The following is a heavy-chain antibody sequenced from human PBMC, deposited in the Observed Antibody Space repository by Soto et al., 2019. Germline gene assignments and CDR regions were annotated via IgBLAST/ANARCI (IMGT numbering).Heavy chain of an antibody. D-gene: IGHD5-18*01. V-gene: IGHV4-34*01. Sequence: SETLSLTCAVYGGSFSGYYWSWIRQPPGKGLEWIGEINHSGSTNYNPSLKSRVTISVDTSKNQFSLKLSSVTAADTAVYYCARGRGYSYGLAYYYYGMDVWGQGTTVTVSS. CDR1: GGSFSGYY. J-gene: IGHJ6*02. CDR3: ARGRGYSYGLAYYYYGMDV. CDR2: INHSGST.